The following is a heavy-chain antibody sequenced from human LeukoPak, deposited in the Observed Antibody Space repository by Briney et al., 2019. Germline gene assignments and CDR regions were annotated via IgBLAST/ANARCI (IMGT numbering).Heavy chain of an antibody. CDR1: GGTFSSYA. CDR3: ANIPPGIAAARPELNAFDI. V-gene: IGHV1-69*04. J-gene: IGHJ3*02. Sequence: ASVKASCKASGGTFSSYAISWVRQAPGQGLEWMGRIIPILGIANYAQKFQGRVTITADKSTSTAYMELSSLRSEDTAVYYCANIPPGIAAARPELNAFDIWGQGTMVTVSS. D-gene: IGHD6-13*01. CDR2: IIPILGIA.